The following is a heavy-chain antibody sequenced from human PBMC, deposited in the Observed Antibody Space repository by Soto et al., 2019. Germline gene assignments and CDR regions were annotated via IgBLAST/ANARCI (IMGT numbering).Heavy chain of an antibody. Sequence: SETLSLTCTVSGGSISSYYWSWIRQPPGKGLEWIGYIYYSGSTNYNPSLKSRVTISVDTSKNQFSLKLSSVTAADTAVYYCARGFRGSYYDILTGHPSDAFDIWGQGTMVT. CDR3: ARGFRGSYYDILTGHPSDAFDI. CDR1: GGSISSYY. CDR2: IYYSGST. D-gene: IGHD3-9*01. J-gene: IGHJ3*02. V-gene: IGHV4-59*01.